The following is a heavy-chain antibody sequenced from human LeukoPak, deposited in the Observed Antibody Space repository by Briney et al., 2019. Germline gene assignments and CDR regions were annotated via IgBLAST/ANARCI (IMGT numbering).Heavy chain of an antibody. CDR1: GGSINSYY. Sequence: SETLSLTCTVSGGSINSYYWSWIRQPPGKGLEWIGYVHYSGSTKYNPSLKSRVTISVDTSKNQFSLKLSSVTAADTAVYYCAREFSSDDAFDIWGQGTMVTVSS. CDR2: VHYSGST. D-gene: IGHD6-25*01. V-gene: IGHV4-59*12. CDR3: AREFSSDDAFDI. J-gene: IGHJ3*02.